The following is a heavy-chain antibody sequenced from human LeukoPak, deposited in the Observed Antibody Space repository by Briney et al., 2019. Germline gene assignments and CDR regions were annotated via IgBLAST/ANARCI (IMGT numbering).Heavy chain of an antibody. V-gene: IGHV3-23*01. Sequence: GGSLRLSCAASGFTFSSYAMSWVRQAPGKGLEWVSAISSCGGRTYYADSVKGRFTISRDNSKNTLYLQMNSLRAEDTAVYYCAKRAAPLYYFDYWGQGTLVTVSP. CDR2: ISSCGGRT. CDR1: GFTFSSYA. D-gene: IGHD6-25*01. J-gene: IGHJ4*02. CDR3: AKRAAPLYYFDY.